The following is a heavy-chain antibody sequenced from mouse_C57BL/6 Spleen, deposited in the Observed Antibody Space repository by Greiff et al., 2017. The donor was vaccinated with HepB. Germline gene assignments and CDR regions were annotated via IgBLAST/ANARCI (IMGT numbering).Heavy chain of an antibody. J-gene: IGHJ2*01. CDR2: IDPSDSYT. CDR3: ARTGLTTVVGYFDY. Sequence: QVQLQQSGAELVMPGASVKLSCKASGYTFTSYWMHWVKQRPGQGLEWIGEIDPSDSYTNYNQKFKGKSTLTVDKSSSTAYMQLSSLTSEDSAVYYCARTGLTTVVGYFDYWGQGTTLTVSS. CDR1: GYTFTSYW. D-gene: IGHD1-1*01. V-gene: IGHV1-69*01.